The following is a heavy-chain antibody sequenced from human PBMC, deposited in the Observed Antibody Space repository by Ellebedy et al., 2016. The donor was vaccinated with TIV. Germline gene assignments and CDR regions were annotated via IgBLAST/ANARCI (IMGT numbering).Heavy chain of an antibody. V-gene: IGHV5-51*01. J-gene: IGHJ4*02. Sequence: GESLKISCTGSGYSFTNYWIGWRRQLPGQGPAWTGVIFPGDSDTRYSPSFQGQVTFSADKSITTAYLQWSSLKVSDTAIYYCARRRGFSSRHFDYWGRGTLVTVSS. CDR1: GYSFTNYW. D-gene: IGHD3-10*01. CDR3: ARRRGFSSRHFDY. CDR2: IFPGDSDT.